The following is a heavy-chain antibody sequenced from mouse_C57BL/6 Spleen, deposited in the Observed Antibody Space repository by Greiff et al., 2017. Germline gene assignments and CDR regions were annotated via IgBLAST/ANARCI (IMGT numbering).Heavy chain of an antibody. CDR2: ISSGSSTI. V-gene: IGHV5-17*01. Sequence: VKLVESGGGLVKPGGSLKLSCAASGFTFSDYGMHWVRQAPEKGLEWVAYISSGSSTIYYADTVKGRFTISRDNAKNTLFLQMTSLRSEDTAMYYCAKDYPYYYAMDYWGQGTSVTVSS. D-gene: IGHD5-5*01. CDR3: AKDYPYYYAMDY. J-gene: IGHJ4*01. CDR1: GFTFSDYG.